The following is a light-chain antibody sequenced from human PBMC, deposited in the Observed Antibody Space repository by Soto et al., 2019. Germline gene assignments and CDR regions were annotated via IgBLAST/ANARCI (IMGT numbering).Light chain of an antibody. Sequence: QSALTQPASVSGSPGQSITISCTGTSSDVGGYNYVSWYQHHPGKAPTLMISDVSKRPSGVSKRLSRSNSGNAASLPISGLEAECDAYYYCSSYTSRSTVVFGGGTKLTV. J-gene: IGLJ2*01. CDR2: DVS. CDR1: SSDVGGYNY. V-gene: IGLV2-14*03. CDR3: SSYTSRSTVV.